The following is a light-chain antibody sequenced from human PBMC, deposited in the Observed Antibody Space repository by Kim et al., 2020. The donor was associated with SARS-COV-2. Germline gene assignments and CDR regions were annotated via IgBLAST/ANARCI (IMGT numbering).Light chain of an antibody. J-gene: IGLJ2*01. Sequence: QSALTQPASVSGSPGQSITISCTGTSSDVVSCYQQHPDKAPQLMIYEVNKRPSGVSNRFSGSKSGNTASLTIAGLQAEDEADYFCCSYEGNVLFGGGTQLTVL. V-gene: IGLV2-23*02. CDR2: EVN. CDR1: SSDVV. CDR3: CSYEGNVL.